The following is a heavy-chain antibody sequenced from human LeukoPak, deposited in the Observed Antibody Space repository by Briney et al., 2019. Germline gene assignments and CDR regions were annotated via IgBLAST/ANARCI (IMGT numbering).Heavy chain of an antibody. CDR2: INTDGSST. D-gene: IGHD1-26*01. CDR1: GFTFSSYW. Sequence: GGSLRLSSAASGFTFSSYWMHWVRQAPGKGLVWVSRINTDGSSTSYADSVKGRFTISRDNAKNTLYLQMNSLRAEDTAVYYCARTIVGAYDAFDIWGQGTMVTVSS. V-gene: IGHV3-74*01. J-gene: IGHJ3*02. CDR3: ARTIVGAYDAFDI.